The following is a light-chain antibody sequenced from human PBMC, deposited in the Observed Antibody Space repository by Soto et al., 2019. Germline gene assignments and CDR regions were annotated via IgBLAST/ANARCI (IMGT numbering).Light chain of an antibody. CDR3: QQYGSSPPIT. CDR2: GAS. CDR1: QSVSSSY. V-gene: IGKV3-20*01. Sequence: EIVLTPSPGTLCLSPGERATLSCRASQSVSSSYLAWYQQKPGQAPRLLIYGASSRATGIPDRFSGSGSGTDFTLTIRRLEPEDFAVYYCQQYGSSPPITFGQGTRREIK. J-gene: IGKJ5*01.